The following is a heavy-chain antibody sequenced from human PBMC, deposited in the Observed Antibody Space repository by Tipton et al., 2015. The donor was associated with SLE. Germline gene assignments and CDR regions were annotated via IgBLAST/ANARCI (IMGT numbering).Heavy chain of an antibody. CDR2: INHSGST. V-gene: IGHV4-34*01. J-gene: IGHJ1*01. CDR1: GGSFSGYY. CDR3: ARYGTYDGSRYFQH. Sequence: TLSLTCTVYGGSFSGYYWSWIRQPPGKGLEWIGEINHSGSTNYNPSLKSRVTISVDTSKNQLSLKLSSVTAADTAVYYCARYGTYDGSRYFQHWGQGTLVTVSS. D-gene: IGHD1-26*01.